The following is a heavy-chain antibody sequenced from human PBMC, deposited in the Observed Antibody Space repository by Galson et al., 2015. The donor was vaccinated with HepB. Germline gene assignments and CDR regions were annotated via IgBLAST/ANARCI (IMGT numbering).Heavy chain of an antibody. V-gene: IGHV3-30*04. J-gene: IGHJ4*02. CDR2: ISYVICST. D-gene: IGHD3-10*01. CDR3: AREASESYYDFDY. Sequence: SLRLSCAASKCSCSSHPLNWVRQAPVTALDRPAVISYVICSTFYPDSVKGRFTISRDNSKNNLYLQMNSLRVEDTAVYYCAREASESYYDFDYWGQGTLVTVSS. CDR1: KCSCSSHP.